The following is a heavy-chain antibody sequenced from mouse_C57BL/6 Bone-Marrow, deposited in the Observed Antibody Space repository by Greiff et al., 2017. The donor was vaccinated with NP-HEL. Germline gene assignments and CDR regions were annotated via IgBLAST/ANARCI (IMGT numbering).Heavy chain of an antibody. CDR3: ARSRSSGYVGYYAMDY. Sequence: VQLQQPGTELVKPGASVKLSCKASGYTFTSYWMHWVKQRPGQGLEWIGNINPSNGGTNYNEKFKSKATLTVDKSSSTAYMQLSSLTSEDSAVYYCARSRSSGYVGYYAMDYWGQGTSVTVSS. J-gene: IGHJ4*01. CDR2: INPSNGGT. V-gene: IGHV1-53*01. D-gene: IGHD3-2*02. CDR1: GYTFTSYW.